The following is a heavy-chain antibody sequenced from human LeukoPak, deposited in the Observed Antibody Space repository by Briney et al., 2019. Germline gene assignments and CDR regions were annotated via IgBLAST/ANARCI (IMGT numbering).Heavy chain of an antibody. J-gene: IGHJ4*02. CDR1: GFTVSSNY. D-gene: IGHD6-13*01. Sequence: GGSLRLSCAAPGFTVSSNYMSWVRQAPGKGLEWVSVIYNGGSTYYADSVKGRFTISRDNSKNTLYLQMNSLRAEDTAMYYCARDGVAQQLVHYFDYWGQGTLVTVSS. CDR3: ARDGVAQQLVHYFDY. V-gene: IGHV3-53*01. CDR2: IYNGGST.